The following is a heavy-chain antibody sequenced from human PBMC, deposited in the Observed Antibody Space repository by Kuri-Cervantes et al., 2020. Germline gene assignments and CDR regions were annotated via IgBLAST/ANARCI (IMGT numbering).Heavy chain of an antibody. J-gene: IGHJ4*02. CDR1: GFTFSSYA. V-gene: IGHV3-21*01. Sequence: GESLKISCAASGFTFSSYAMHWVRQAPGKGLEWVSSISSSSSYIYYADSVKGRFTISRDNAKNSLYLQMNSLRAEDTAVYYCAREKLRYFDWFRLFDYWGQGTLVTVSS. D-gene: IGHD3-9*01. CDR3: AREKLRYFDWFRLFDY. CDR2: ISSSSSYI.